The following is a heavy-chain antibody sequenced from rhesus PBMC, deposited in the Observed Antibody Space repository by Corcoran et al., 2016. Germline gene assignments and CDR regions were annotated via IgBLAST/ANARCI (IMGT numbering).Heavy chain of an antibody. Sequence: QVQLQESGPGLVKPSETLSLTCTVSGASISSYWWSWIRQPPGKGLEWIGEINGNSGNTNYAPALKSRVTISRDTSKNQFSLRLTSVTAADTAVYYCAIEASSGLATDYWGQGVLVTVSS. CDR2: INGNSGNT. V-gene: IGHV4-80*01. CDR3: AIEASSGLATDY. J-gene: IGHJ4*01. CDR1: GASISSYW. D-gene: IGHD6-31*01.